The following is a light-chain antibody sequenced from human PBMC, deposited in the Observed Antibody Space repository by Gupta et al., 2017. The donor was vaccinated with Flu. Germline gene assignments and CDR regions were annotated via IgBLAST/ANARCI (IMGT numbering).Light chain of an antibody. CDR3: QQRSNWPLCT. V-gene: IGKV3-11*01. CDR2: DAS. CDR1: QSVSSY. J-gene: IGKJ4*01. Sequence: EIVLTQSPATLSLSPGERATLSCRASQSVSSYLAWYQQKPGQAPRLLIYDASNRATGIPARFSGSGSGTDFTLTISSREPEDFAVYYCQQRSNWPLCTFGGGTKVEIK.